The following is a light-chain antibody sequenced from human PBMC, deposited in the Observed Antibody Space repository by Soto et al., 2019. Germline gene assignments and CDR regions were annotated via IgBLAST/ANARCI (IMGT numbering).Light chain of an antibody. V-gene: IGKV3-20*01. CDR1: HTISSSY. Sequence: EIVLTQSPGTLSLSPGGRATLSCRASHTISSSYLAWYQQKPGQAPRLLMYGISRRATGIPDGFSGSGSGTDFTLTITRLEPEDFAVYYCQQYVTSSPRTFGQGTKVDIK. CDR3: QQYVTSSPRT. J-gene: IGKJ1*01. CDR2: GIS.